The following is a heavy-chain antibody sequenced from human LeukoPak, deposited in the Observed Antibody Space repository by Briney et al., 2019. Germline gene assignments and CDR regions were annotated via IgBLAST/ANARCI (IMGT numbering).Heavy chain of an antibody. CDR2: INPNSGST. V-gene: IGHV1-2*06. D-gene: IGHD5-12*01. CDR1: GYTFTGYY. Sequence: ASVKVSCKASGYTFTGYYMHWVRQAPGQGLEWMGRINPNSGSTNYAQKFQGRVTMTRDTSISTAYMELSRLRSDDTAVYYCARGYSGYDTSDYWGQGTLITVSS. J-gene: IGHJ4*02. CDR3: ARGYSGYDTSDY.